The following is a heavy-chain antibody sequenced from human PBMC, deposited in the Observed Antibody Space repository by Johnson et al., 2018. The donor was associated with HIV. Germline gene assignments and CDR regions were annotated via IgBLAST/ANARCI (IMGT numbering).Heavy chain of an antibody. CDR2: ISYDGSNK. Sequence: QVQLVESGGGVVQPGRSLRLSCAASGFTFNTYAMHWVRQAPVTGLEWVAVISYDGSNKYYADSVKGRFTISRDNSKNTLYLQMNSLRAEDTAVYYCARFDEGWTAFDIWGQGTMVTGSS. D-gene: IGHD2-15*01. V-gene: IGHV3-30*04. CDR1: GFTFNTYA. CDR3: ARFDEGWTAFDI. J-gene: IGHJ3*02.